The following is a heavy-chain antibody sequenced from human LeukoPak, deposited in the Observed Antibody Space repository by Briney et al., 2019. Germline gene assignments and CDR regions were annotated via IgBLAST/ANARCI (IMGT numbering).Heavy chain of an antibody. D-gene: IGHD1-26*01. CDR3: ARALVGATIGYFDF. J-gene: IGHJ4*02. CDR2: ISGSGGST. CDR1: GFTFSRYW. Sequence: GGSLRLSCAASGFTFSRYWMHWVRQAPGKGLEWVSAISGSGGSTYYADSVRGRFTIPRDSSKNTLYLQMNTLGVEDTAVYYCARALVGATIGYFDFWGQGTLVTVSS. V-gene: IGHV3-23*01.